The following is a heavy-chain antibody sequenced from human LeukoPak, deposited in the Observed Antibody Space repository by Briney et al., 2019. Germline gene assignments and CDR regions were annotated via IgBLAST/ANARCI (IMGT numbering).Heavy chain of an antibody. CDR3: ARRVEAADDY. J-gene: IGHJ4*02. Sequence: ASVKVSCKASGYTFTSYDINCVRQATGQGREWMGWISAYNGNTNYAQKLRGRVTMTTDTSTSTAYMELRSLRSDDTAVYYCARRVEAADDYWGQGTLVTVSS. CDR1: GYTFTSYD. CDR2: ISAYNGNT. D-gene: IGHD6-13*01. V-gene: IGHV1-18*01.